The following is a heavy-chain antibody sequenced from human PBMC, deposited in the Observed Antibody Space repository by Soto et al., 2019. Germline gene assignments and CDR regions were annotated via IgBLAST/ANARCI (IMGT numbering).Heavy chain of an antibody. CDR3: ASTLIRGVITTYFDY. V-gene: IGHV3-30-3*01. Sequence: QVQLVESGGGVVQPGRSLRLSRAASGFTFSNFALHWVRQAPGKGLEWVAVISYDGSNEYYADSLKGRFTISRDNSKNTLYLQMSSLRVEDTAVYYCASTLIRGVITTYFDYWGQGTLVTVSS. J-gene: IGHJ4*02. CDR1: GFTFSNFA. D-gene: IGHD3-10*01. CDR2: ISYDGSNE.